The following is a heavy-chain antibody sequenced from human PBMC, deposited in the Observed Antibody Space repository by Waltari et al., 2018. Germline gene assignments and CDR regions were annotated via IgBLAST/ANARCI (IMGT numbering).Heavy chain of an antibody. CDR2: IIPILGTA. CDR3: ASSGDYDSSGYPPGGYYMDV. V-gene: IGHV1-69*05. J-gene: IGHJ6*03. D-gene: IGHD3-22*01. CDR1: GATFSSYA. Sequence: QVQLVQSGAEVKKPGSSVKVSCKASGATFSSYAISWVRQAPGQWLEWMGGIIPILGTANYAQKFQGRVTITTDESTSTAYMELSSLRSEDTAVYYCASSGDYDSSGYPPGGYYMDVWGKGTTVTVSS.